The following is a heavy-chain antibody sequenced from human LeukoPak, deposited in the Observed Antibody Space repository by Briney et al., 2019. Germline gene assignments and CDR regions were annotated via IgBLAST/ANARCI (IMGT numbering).Heavy chain of an antibody. D-gene: IGHD7-27*01. V-gene: IGHV1-2*02. J-gene: IGHJ4*02. CDR1: GFTFTDHY. CDR3: ARDHDWGVDY. CDR2: INGKRGDT. Sequence: ASVKVSCKASGFTFTDHYMHWVRQAPGQRLEWMGWINGKRGDTNYAQNFQDRVTITRDTSTSTVYMELSRLTVDDTAVYYCARDHDWGVDYWGQGTLVTVSS.